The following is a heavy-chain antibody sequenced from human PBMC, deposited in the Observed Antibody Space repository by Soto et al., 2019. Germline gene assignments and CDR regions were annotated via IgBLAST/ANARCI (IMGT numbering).Heavy chain of an antibody. J-gene: IGHJ4*02. CDR2: IPSKTHTYAT. CDR3: TRQHLDVPVASAIDY. D-gene: IGHD2-2*01. CDR1: GFTFSDST. Sequence: EVQLVESGGGLVQPGGSLKLSCAASGFTFSDSTIHWVRQTSGKGLEWVGRIPSKTHTYATAYAASVKGRFTISREDSQHPGYRQMTSLKTEDTAVYYCTRQHLDVPVASAIDYWGQGTLVTVSS. V-gene: IGHV3-73*02.